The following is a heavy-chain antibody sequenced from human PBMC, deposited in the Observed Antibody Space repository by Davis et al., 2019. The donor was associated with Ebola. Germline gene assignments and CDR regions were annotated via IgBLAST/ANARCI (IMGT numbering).Heavy chain of an antibody. Sequence: ASVKVSCKASGYTFTSYGISWVRQAPGQGLEWMGWISAYNGNTNYAQKLQGRVTMTTDTSTSTAYMELSSLRSEDTAVYYCARVPGYCSSTSCLGYYYMDVWGKGTTVTVSS. D-gene: IGHD2-2*01. J-gene: IGHJ6*03. CDR2: ISAYNGNT. V-gene: IGHV1-18*01. CDR3: ARVPGYCSSTSCLGYYYMDV. CDR1: GYTFTSYG.